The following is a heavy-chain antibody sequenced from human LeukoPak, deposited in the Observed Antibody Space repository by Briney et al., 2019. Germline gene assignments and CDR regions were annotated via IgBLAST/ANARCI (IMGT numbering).Heavy chain of an antibody. Sequence: HPGGPLRLSCAASGFTFRNYVIHWVRQAPGKGLEWVAVTSSDLNVELYADSVKGRFTISRDNSRSTLYLQMNSLRPEDTAIYYCAREGYYGSGSPPSLYFDYWGQGTLVTVSS. V-gene: IGHV3-30-3*01. CDR1: GFTFRNYV. CDR3: AREGYYGSGSPPSLYFDY. J-gene: IGHJ4*02. D-gene: IGHD3-10*01. CDR2: TSSDLNVE.